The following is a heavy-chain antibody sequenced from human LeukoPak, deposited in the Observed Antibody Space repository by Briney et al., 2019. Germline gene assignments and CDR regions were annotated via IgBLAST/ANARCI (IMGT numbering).Heavy chain of an antibody. Sequence: SGLTLVIPTQTLMLPCPFSGVSVPPSAVGVGWIRLPPWKALEWLALNFCNDDKRYSPSLKSRLTITRDTSKNQVVLTMTNMSPVDTATYYCAHREEDGSSGNGYFDFWGQGTLVTVSS. CDR2: NFCNDDK. V-gene: IGHV2-5*01. CDR3: AHREEDGSSGNGYFDF. J-gene: IGHJ4*02. D-gene: IGHD6-13*01. CDR1: GVSVPPSAVG.